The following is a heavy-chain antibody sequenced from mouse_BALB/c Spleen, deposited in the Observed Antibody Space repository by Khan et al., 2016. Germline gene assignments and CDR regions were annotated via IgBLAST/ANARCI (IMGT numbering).Heavy chain of an antibody. CDR2: IRYSGIT. J-gene: IGHJ1*01. Sequence: YAWNWIRQFPGNKLEWLGYIRYSGITTYNPSLKSRISITRYTSKIQFFLQLYSVTTAYTSTYYCTRSHTATRNFDVWGAWTTVTVYS. CDR3: TRSHTATRNFDV. V-gene: IGHV3-2*02. CDR1: YA. D-gene: IGHD1-2*01.